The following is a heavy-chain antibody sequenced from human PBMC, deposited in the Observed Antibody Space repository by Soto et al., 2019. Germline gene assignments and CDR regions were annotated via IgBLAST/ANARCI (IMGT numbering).Heavy chain of an antibody. CDR2: ISGRDSSA. Sequence: GGSLRLSCAASGFTFSNYAMSWVRLSPGKGLEWVSTISGRDSSAHYADSVKGRFTISRDISKITLYLQMNSLRTEDMAVYYWARALDFCSAYFDYWGQGSLVTVSS. CDR1: GFTFSNYA. D-gene: IGHD3-3*01. V-gene: IGHV3-23*01. CDR3: ARALDFCSAYFDY. J-gene: IGHJ4*02.